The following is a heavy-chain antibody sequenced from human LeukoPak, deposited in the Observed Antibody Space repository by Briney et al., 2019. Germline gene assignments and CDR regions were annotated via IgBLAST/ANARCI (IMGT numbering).Heavy chain of an antibody. D-gene: IGHD6-13*01. CDR1: GFTFSSYW. V-gene: IGHV3-74*01. J-gene: IGHJ6*03. Sequence: GGSLRLSCAASGFTFSSYWIHSVRQAPGKGLVWVSRINRDGSSTTYADSVKGRFTISRDNAKNTLYLQMNSLRNEDTAVYYCARSAAAGFSYYSCYLDVWGKGTTVTIFS. CDR3: ARSAAAGFSYYSCYLDV. CDR2: INRDGSST.